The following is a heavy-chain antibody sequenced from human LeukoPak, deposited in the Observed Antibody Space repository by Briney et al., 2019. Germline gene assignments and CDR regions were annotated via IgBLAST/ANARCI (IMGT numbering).Heavy chain of an antibody. CDR2: IRSKANSYAT. J-gene: IGHJ5*02. V-gene: IGHV3-73*01. Sequence: PGGSLRLSCAASGFTFSGSTMHWVRQASGKGLEWVGRIRSKANSYATTYGALVKGRFTISRDDSKNTAYLQMNSLKTDDTAVYYCLGELVRWFDPWGQGTLVTVSS. CDR1: GFTFSGST. D-gene: IGHD2-8*02. CDR3: LGELVRWFDP.